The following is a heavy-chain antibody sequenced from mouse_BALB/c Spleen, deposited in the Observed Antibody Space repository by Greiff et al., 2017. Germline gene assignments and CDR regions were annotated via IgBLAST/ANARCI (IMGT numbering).Heavy chain of an antibody. CDR2: IDPANGNT. CDR3: ARGLRLAY. CDR1: GFYIKDTY. J-gene: IGHJ3*01. Sequence: VQLQQSGAELVKPGASVKLSCTASGFYIKDTYMHWVKQRPEQGLEWIGRIDPANGNTKYDPKFQGKATITADTSSNTAYLQLSSLTSEDTAVYYCARGLRLAYWGQGTLVTVSA. V-gene: IGHV14-3*02. D-gene: IGHD2-4*01.